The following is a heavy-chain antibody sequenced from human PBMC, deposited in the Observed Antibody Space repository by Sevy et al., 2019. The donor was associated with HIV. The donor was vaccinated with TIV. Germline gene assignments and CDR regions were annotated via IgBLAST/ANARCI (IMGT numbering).Heavy chain of an antibody. CDR2: IDPSDSYT. CDR1: GYSFTSYW. CDR3: ARGVLWFGELDAFDI. V-gene: IGHV5-10-1*01. J-gene: IGHJ3*02. Sequence: GESLKISCKGSGYSFTSYWISWGRQMPGKGLEWMGRIDPSDSYTNYSPSFQGHVTISADKSISTAYLQWSSLKASDTAMYYCARGVLWFGELDAFDISGQRTMVTVSS. D-gene: IGHD3-10*01.